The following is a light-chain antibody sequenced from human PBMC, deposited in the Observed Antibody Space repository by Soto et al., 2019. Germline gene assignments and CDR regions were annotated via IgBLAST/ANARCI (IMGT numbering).Light chain of an antibody. J-gene: IGKJ1*01. CDR2: GVS. CDR3: QQYINLPPWT. V-gene: IGKV3-15*01. CDR1: ESVRSN. Sequence: EIVMTQSPATLSVSPGERATLSCRASESVRSNLAWYQQKPGQAPRLLIYGVSTRATGIPARISGSGSETEYTLTISKLQSEDFAFYYCQQYINLPPWTFGQGTKVEIK.